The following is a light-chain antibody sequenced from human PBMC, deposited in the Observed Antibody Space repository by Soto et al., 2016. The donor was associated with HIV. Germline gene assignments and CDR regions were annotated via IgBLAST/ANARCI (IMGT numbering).Light chain of an antibody. J-gene: IGKJ4*01. CDR1: QSITTY. CDR3: QQANTFPPP. CDR2: GAS. Sequence: DIQMTQSPSSLSASVGDRVTITCRASQSITTYLNWYQQKPGKAPKLLIYGASTLHTGVPSRFSGSGSGTDFTLTISSLQPEDFATYYCQQANTFPPPFGGGTKVEIK. V-gene: IGKV1-39*01.